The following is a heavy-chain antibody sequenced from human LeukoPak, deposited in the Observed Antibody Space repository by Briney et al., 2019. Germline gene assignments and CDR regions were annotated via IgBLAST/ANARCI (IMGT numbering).Heavy chain of an antibody. CDR1: GGSISSGDYY. V-gene: IGHV4-30-4*01. Sequence: SETLSLTCTVSGGSISSGDYYWSWIHQPPGKGLEWIGYIYYSGSTYYNPSLKSRVTISVDTSKNQFSLKLSSVTAAGTAVYYCARDVTDRYYGMDVWGQGTTVTVSS. CDR2: IYYSGST. J-gene: IGHJ6*02. D-gene: IGHD1-20*01. CDR3: ARDVTDRYYGMDV.